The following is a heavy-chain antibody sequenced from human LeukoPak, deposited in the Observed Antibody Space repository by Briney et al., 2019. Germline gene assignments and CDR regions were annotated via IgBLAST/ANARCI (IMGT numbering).Heavy chain of an antibody. CDR3: ARDSPGYCSGGSCYGLDY. D-gene: IGHD2-15*01. CDR1: GFTFSSHS. V-gene: IGHV3-21*01. Sequence: PWGSLTLSCAASGFTFSSHSMNWVRQAPGKGLEWVSSISSSSSYIYYADSVKGRFTISRDNAKNSLYLQMNSLRAEDTAVYYCARDSPGYCSGGSCYGLDYWGQGTLVTVSS. J-gene: IGHJ4*02. CDR2: ISSSSSYI.